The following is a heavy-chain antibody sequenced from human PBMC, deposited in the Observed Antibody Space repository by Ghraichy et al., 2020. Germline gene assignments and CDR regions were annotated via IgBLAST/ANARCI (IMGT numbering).Heavy chain of an antibody. J-gene: IGHJ4*02. CDR3: AKDYRDYFDL. D-gene: IGHD2-15*01. CDR1: GFTFSDFA. V-gene: IGHV3-23*01. Sequence: GGSLRLSCAASGFTFSDFAMSWVRQAPGKGLEWVSAISASDSSTYYADSVKGRFTISRDNSANTLYLQINSLRAEDTAVYYGAKDYRDYFDLWGQGTLVTVSS. CDR2: ISASDSST.